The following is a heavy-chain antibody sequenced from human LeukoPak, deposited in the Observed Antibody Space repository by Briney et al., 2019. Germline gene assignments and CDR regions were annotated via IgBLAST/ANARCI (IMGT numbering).Heavy chain of an antibody. CDR3: ARGTTYYYDSSGRGAFDY. D-gene: IGHD3-22*01. Sequence: PGGSLRLSCAASGFTFDDYGMSWVRQAPGKGLEWVSGINWNGGSTGYADSVKGRFTISRDNAKNSLYLQMNSLRAEDTALYYCARGTTYYYDSSGRGAFDYWGQGTLVTVSS. V-gene: IGHV3-20*04. CDR1: GFTFDDYG. CDR2: INWNGGST. J-gene: IGHJ4*02.